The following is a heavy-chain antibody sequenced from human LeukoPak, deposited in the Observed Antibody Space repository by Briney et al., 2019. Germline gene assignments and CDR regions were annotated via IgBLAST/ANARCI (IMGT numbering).Heavy chain of an antibody. D-gene: IGHD3-10*01. V-gene: IGHV1-46*01. Sequence: ASVKVSCKASGYTFTSYYMHWVRQAPGQGLEWMGIINPSGGSTSYAQKFQGRVTMTEDTSTDTAYMELSSLRSEDTAVYYCATDPIFLVRGVISLDYWGQGTLVTVSS. J-gene: IGHJ4*02. CDR2: INPSGGST. CDR1: GYTFTSYY. CDR3: ATDPIFLVRGVISLDY.